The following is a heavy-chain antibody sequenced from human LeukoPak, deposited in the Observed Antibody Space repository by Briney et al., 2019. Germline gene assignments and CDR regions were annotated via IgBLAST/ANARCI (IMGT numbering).Heavy chain of an antibody. CDR2: ISYDGSNK. V-gene: IGHV3-30-3*01. J-gene: IGHJ6*02. Sequence: GRSLRLSCAASGSTFSSYAMHWVRQAPGKGLEWVAVISYDGSNKYYADSVKGRFTISRDNSKNTLYLQMNSLRAEDTAVYYCARGVVPGPGYGMDVWGQGTTVTVSS. CDR1: GSTFSSYA. CDR3: ARGVVPGPGYGMDV. D-gene: IGHD2-2*01.